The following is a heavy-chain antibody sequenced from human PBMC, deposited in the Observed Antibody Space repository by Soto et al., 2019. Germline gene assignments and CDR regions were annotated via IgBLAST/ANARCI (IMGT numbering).Heavy chain of an antibody. CDR1: VFTFSNAW. Sequence: VGSLRLSCASSVFTFSNAWMSCVRQSPGKGLEWVGRIKSKTDGGTTDYAAPVKGRFTISRDDSKNTLYLQMNSLKAEDTAVYYCTTEPPLAYDSSVWYTLHYYGMDVWGQGTRVTVSS. V-gene: IGHV3-15*01. J-gene: IGHJ6*02. D-gene: IGHD6-19*01. CDR2: IKSKTDGGTT. CDR3: TTEPPLAYDSSVWYTLHYYGMDV.